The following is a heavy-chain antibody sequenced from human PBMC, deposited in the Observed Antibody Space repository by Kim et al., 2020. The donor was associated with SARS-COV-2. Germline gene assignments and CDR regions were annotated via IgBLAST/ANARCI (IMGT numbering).Heavy chain of an antibody. J-gene: IGHJ4*02. Sequence: SETLSLTCTVSGGSISSSSYYWGWIRQPPGKGLEWIGSIYYSGSTYYNPSLKSRVTISVDTSKNQFSLKLSSVTAADTAVYYCASVRPHSSGWYWASSYGYYFDYWGQGTLVTVSS. CDR2: IYYSGST. CDR1: GGSISSSSYY. CDR3: ASVRPHSSGWYWASSYGYYFDY. V-gene: IGHV4-39*07. D-gene: IGHD6-19*01.